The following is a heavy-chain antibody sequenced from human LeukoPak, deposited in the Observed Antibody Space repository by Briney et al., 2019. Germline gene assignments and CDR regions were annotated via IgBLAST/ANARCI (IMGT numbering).Heavy chain of an antibody. D-gene: IGHD3-16*01. CDR1: GFTFTSYW. Sequence: GGSLRLSCAASGFTFTSYWMSWVRQAPGKGLEWVANIKQDGSGKYYVDSVKGRFTISRDNAKNSLYLQMSSLRAEDTAVYYCVRVVITFHMDVWGQGTTVTVSS. V-gene: IGHV3-7*01. J-gene: IGHJ6*02. CDR3: VRVVITFHMDV. CDR2: IKQDGSGK.